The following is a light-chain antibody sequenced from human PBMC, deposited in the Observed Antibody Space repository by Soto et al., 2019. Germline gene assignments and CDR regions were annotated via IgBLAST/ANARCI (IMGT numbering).Light chain of an antibody. V-gene: IGLV2-14*01. CDR1: SNDVGGYNY. CDR2: DVS. J-gene: IGLJ1*01. Sequence: QSVLTKPASVSGSPGQSITISCTGTSNDVGGYNYVSWYQQHPGKAPKLMIYDVSNWPSGVSNRFSGSKSGNTASLTISGLQAEDEADYYCRSYTNSSPFVFGTGTKVTVL. CDR3: RSYTNSSPFV.